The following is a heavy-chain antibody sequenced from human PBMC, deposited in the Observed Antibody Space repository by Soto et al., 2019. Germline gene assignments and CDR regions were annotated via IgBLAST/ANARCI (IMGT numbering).Heavy chain of an antibody. J-gene: IGHJ5*02. Sequence: EVQLVESGGGLVKPGGSLRLSCAASGFSFSSYSMNWVRQDPGKGLEWVSSISSSASHINYADSVKGRFTISRDNAKKSLYLQMNSLRAEDTAVYYCARGYTGYCSGGTCYWFDPWGQGTLVTVSS. CDR2: ISSSASHI. CDR1: GFSFSSYS. V-gene: IGHV3-21*01. D-gene: IGHD2-15*01. CDR3: ARGYTGYCSGGTCYWFDP.